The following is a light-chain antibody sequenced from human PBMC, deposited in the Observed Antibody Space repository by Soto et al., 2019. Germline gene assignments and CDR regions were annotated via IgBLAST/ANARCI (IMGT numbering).Light chain of an antibody. CDR2: AAS. CDR3: QQSYTVPIT. J-gene: IGKJ5*01. CDR1: QSIATY. Sequence: DIQMTQSPPSLSASVGDRVTIACRASQSIATYLNWYQQRPGQAPQLLLSAASTLRSGVPSRFSGSGSGTDFTLTFDSLQTEDFARYYCQQSYTVPITFGQGTRLDFK. V-gene: IGKV1-39*01.